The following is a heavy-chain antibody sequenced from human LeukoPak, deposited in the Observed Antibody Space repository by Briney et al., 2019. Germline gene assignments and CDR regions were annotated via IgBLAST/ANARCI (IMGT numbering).Heavy chain of an antibody. CDR2: TYYRSKWYN. CDR1: GDSVSSNSAA. D-gene: IGHD3-10*01. Sequence: SQTLSLTCAISGDSVSSNSAAWNWIRQSPSRGLEWLGRTYYRSKWYNDYAVSVKSRITINPDTSKNQFSLQLNSVTPEDTAVYYCARANYGSGSYYNVVWYYYYYMDVWGKGTTVTVSS. CDR3: ARANYGSGSYYNVVWYYYYYMDV. J-gene: IGHJ6*03. V-gene: IGHV6-1*01.